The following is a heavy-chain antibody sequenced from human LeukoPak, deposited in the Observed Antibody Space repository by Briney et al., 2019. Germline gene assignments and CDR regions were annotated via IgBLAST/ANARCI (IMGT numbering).Heavy chain of an antibody. CDR2: INHSGST. D-gene: IGHD3-9*01. J-gene: IGHJ4*02. Sequence: SETLSLTCAVYGGSFSGYYWSWIRQPPGKGLEWIGEINHSGSTNYNPSLKSRVTISIDTSKNQFHLKMTSVTAADTATYYCARGSFTDILTYYFDYWGRGTLVTVSS. V-gene: IGHV4-34*01. CDR3: ARGSFTDILTYYFDY. CDR1: GGSFSGYY.